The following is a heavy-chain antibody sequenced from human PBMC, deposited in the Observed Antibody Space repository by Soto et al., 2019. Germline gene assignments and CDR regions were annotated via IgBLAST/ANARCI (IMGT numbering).Heavy chain of an antibody. V-gene: IGHV1-46*01. J-gene: IGHJ6*02. D-gene: IGHD3-10*01. Sequence: ASVKVSCKAPADTFTSYYIHWVRQAPGHGLEWMGIINPSGGSTSYAQKFQGRVTMTRDTSTSTVYMELSSLRSEDTAVYYCARGNGDLLWFGDVWGQGTTVTVSS. CDR1: ADTFTSYY. CDR2: INPSGGST. CDR3: ARGNGDLLWFGDV.